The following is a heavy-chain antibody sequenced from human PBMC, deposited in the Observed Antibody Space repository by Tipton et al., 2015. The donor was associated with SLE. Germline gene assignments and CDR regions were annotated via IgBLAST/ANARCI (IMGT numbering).Heavy chain of an antibody. D-gene: IGHD2-8*02. CDR2: INHSGST. J-gene: IGHJ3*02. CDR3: AREGSTGGVPDAFDI. V-gene: IGHV4-34*01. CDR1: GGSFSGYY. Sequence: TLSLTCAVYGGSFSGYYWSWIRQPPGKGLEWIGEINHSGSTNYNPSLKSRVTISVDTSKNQFSLKLSSVTAADTAVYYCAREGSTGGVPDAFDIWGQGTMVTVSS.